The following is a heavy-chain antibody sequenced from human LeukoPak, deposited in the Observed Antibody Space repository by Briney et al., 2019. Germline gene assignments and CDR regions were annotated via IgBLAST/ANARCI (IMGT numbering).Heavy chain of an antibody. CDR1: GGSISTTTNS. CDR3: ARHVGFITMVRGVINNNWFDP. D-gene: IGHD3-10*01. J-gene: IGHJ5*02. Sequence: SETLSLTCNVSGGSISTTTNSWGWAWIRQRPTKGLEWIGSIYYGGSPYYTSSLKSRVTISVDTSKNQFSLKLASLTAADTAVYYCARHVGFITMVRGVINNNWFDPWGQGTLVTVSS. V-gene: IGHV4-39*01. CDR2: IYYGGSP.